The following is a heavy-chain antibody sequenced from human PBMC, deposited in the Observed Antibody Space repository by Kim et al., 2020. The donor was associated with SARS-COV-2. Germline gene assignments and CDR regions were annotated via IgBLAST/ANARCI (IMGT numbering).Heavy chain of an antibody. CDR2: T. CDR3: ARLSGAGGFDP. V-gene: IGHV3-66*01. D-gene: IGHD7-27*01. Sequence: TYYADSVKGRFTISRDNSKNTLYLQMNSLRAEDTAVYYCARLSGAGGFDPWGQGTLVTVSS. J-gene: IGHJ5*02.